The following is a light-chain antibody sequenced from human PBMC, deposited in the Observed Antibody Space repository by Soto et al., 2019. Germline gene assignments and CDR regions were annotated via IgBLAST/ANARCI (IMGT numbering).Light chain of an antibody. J-gene: IGKJ4*01. V-gene: IGKV3-15*01. CDR3: QHFNIWTNMLS. CDR1: QGVCSY. Sequence: IVVTQSPATLSVSPGERVTLSCRASQGVCSYLAWYQQRPGQAPRLLIYDASTRPTGIPDRCSGSGSGSDLAFTLSSRQSEDFAVYYCQHFNIWTNMLSFGGGTKLE. CDR2: DAS.